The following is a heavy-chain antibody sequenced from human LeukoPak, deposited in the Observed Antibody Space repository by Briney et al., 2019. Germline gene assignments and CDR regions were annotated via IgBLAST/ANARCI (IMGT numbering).Heavy chain of an antibody. J-gene: IGHJ3*02. V-gene: IGHV3-23*01. CDR3: ARAAQGDSSGYYYQTLNAFDI. CDR1: GFTFSSYG. Sequence: GGSLRLSCAASGFTFSSYGMSWVRQAPGKGLEWVSAISGSGGSTYYADSVKGRFTISRDNAKNSLYLQMNSLRAEDTALYYCARAAQGDSSGYYYQTLNAFDIWGQGTMVTVSS. CDR2: ISGSGGST. D-gene: IGHD3-22*01.